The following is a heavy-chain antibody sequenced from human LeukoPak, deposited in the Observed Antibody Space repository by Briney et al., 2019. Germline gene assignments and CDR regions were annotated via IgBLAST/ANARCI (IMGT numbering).Heavy chain of an antibody. J-gene: IGHJ6*02. D-gene: IGHD1-26*01. CDR1: GFIFRDFY. CDR3: ARSVGASNNYFYYGMDV. V-gene: IGHV3-7*01. Sequence: PGGSLRLSCEASGFIFRDFYMTWVRQAPGTGLEWVATITQDGSAEYYVDSVKGRFTMSRDNAKNSVYLQMDSLRAEETAVYYCARSVGASNNYFYYGMDVWGQGTTVTVSS. CDR2: ITQDGSAE.